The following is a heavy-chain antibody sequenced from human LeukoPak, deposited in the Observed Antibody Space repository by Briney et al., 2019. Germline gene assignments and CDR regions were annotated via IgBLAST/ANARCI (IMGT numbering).Heavy chain of an antibody. J-gene: IGHJ5*02. V-gene: IGHV3-7*03. CDR3: ARGSLEWLFLLDP. CDR2: IKQDGSEK. D-gene: IGHD3-3*01. CDR1: GFTFSRYW. Sequence: GGSLRLSCAASGFTFSRYWMSWVRQAPGKGLELVAKIKQDGSEKYHVDSVKGRFTISRDNAKNSLYLQMNSLRAEDTAVYYCARGSLEWLFLLDPWGQGTLVTVSS.